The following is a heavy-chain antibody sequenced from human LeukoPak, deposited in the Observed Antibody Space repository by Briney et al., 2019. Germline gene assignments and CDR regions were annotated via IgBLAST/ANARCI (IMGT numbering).Heavy chain of an antibody. CDR2: ISAYNGNT. CDR1: GYTFTSYG. V-gene: IGHV1-18*04. D-gene: IGHD3-10*01. J-gene: IGHJ5*02. CDR3: ARVRITMVRGVIGWFDP. Sequence: ASVTVSFKASGYTFTSYGISWVRQAPGQGLEWMGWISAYNGNTNYAQKLQGRVTMTTDTSTSTAYMELRSLRSDGTAVYYCARVRITMVRGVIGWFDPWGQGTLVTVSS.